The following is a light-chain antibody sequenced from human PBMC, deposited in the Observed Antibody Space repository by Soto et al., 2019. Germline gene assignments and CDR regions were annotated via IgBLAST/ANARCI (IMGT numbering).Light chain of an antibody. CDR2: DAS. CDR1: QGISNS. CDR3: QTYHGAPS. Sequence: DIQMTQSPSSLSASVGDRVTITCRASQGISNSLAWYQQKPGKVLKLLIYDASTLQSGVPSQFSGSGSGTDFTLTISSLQPEDVATYYCQTYHGAPSFGQGTRLAIK. J-gene: IGKJ5*01. V-gene: IGKV1-27*01.